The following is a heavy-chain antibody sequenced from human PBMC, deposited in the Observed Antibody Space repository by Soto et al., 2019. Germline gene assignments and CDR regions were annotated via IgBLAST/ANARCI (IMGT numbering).Heavy chain of an antibody. J-gene: IGHJ6*02. CDR2: IWYDGSNK. Sequence: VQLVESGGGLVQPGGSLRLSCAASGFTFSSYGMHWVRQAPGKGLEWVAVIWYDGSNKYYADSVKGRFTISRDNSKNTLYLQMNSLRAEDTAVYHCARPRLRFLEWPSNYGMDVWGQGTTVTVSS. V-gene: IGHV3-33*08. D-gene: IGHD3-3*01. CDR1: GFTFSSYG. CDR3: ARPRLRFLEWPSNYGMDV.